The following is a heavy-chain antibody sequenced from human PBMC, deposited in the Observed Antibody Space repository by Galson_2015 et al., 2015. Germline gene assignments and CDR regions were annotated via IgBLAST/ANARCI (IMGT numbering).Heavy chain of an antibody. CDR1: GFIFRNYW. J-gene: IGHJ4*02. CDR3: ARDANRGGEFDY. V-gene: IGHV3-7*03. D-gene: IGHD1-14*01. CDR2: IRYDGSQT. Sequence: SLRLSCAASGFIFRNYWMVWVRQTPEKGLEWVSKIRYDGSQTFYVDSVKGRFTISRDNAEKSLYLQMNSLRADDTAVYYCARDANRGGEFDYWGQGALVTVSS.